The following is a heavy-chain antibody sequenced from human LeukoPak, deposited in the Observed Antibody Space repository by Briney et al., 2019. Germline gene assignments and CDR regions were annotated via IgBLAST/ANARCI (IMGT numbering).Heavy chain of an antibody. J-gene: IGHJ1*01. Sequence: GGSLRLSCAASGFTFSGSAMSWVRQAPGKGLEWVSSISGSGGSTYYADSVKGRFTISRDNSKNTQYLQMNSLRAEDTAVYYCAKVEYSSNIPQHWGQGALVTVSS. V-gene: IGHV3-23*01. CDR2: ISGSGGST. CDR3: AKVEYSSNIPQH. D-gene: IGHD6-6*01. CDR1: GFTFSGSA.